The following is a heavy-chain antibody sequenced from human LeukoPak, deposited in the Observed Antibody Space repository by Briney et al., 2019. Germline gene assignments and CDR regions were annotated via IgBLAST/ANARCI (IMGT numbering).Heavy chain of an antibody. CDR2: IYTSGNS. V-gene: IGHV4-4*07. Sequence: PSETLSLTCTVSGGSISTYYWSWIRQPAGKGLEWIGRIYTSGNSKYNPSLKSRVTMSIDTSKNQFSLKLSSVTAADTAVYYCARSPYAYYFDYWGQGTLVTVSS. CDR3: ARSPYAYYFDY. CDR1: GGSISTYY. J-gene: IGHJ4*02. D-gene: IGHD3-16*01.